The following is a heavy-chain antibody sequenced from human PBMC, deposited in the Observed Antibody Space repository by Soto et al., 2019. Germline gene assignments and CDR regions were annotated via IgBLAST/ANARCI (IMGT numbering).Heavy chain of an antibody. CDR2: TYYRSKWHY. J-gene: IGHJ4*02. D-gene: IGHD3-10*01. CDR3: ARTLRGRGVKYFDD. V-gene: IGHV6-1*01. Sequence: SQTLSLTCAISGDSVSNDSVAWNWVRQSPSRGLEWLGRTYYRSKWHYDYAPSVRSRITINPDTSKNHFSLQLNSVSPEDAAVYYCARTLRGRGVKYFDDWGQGTLVTVSS. CDR1: GDSVSNDSVA.